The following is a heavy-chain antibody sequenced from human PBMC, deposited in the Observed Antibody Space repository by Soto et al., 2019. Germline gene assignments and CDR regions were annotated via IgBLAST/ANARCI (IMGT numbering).Heavy chain of an antibody. J-gene: IGHJ6*02. CDR2: GYYGGRT. V-gene: IGHV4-39*01. D-gene: IGHD6-13*01. CDR1: GGSINNSAYY. Sequence: PSETLSLTCTVSGGSINNSAYYWGWIRQPPGKGLDWIASGYYGGRTYYNPSLKSRVTFSLDTSKSRFSLELSSVTAADTAVYYCARHGAYSTSVYYYYGMDVWGQGTTVTVSS. CDR3: ARHGAYSTSVYYYYGMDV.